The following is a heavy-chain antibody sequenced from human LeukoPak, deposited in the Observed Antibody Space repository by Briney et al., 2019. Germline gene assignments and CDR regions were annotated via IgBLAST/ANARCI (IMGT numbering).Heavy chain of an antibody. D-gene: IGHD1-26*01. CDR2: INHSGST. CDR3: ARVGGGSYYAGRWAFNG. Sequence: SETLSLTCAVYGGSFSGYYWSWLRQPPGKGLEGFGEINHSGSTNYNTPLKSRVTISVDTSKNQFSQKLSCVTAADTAMYYCARVGGGSYYAGRWAFNGWGEGSLVTV. J-gene: IGHJ4*01. V-gene: IGHV4-34*01. CDR1: GGSFSGYY.